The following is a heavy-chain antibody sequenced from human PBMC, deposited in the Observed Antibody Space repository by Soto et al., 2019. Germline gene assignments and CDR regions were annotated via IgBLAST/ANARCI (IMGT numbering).Heavy chain of an antibody. Sequence: QITLKESGPTLVKPTQTLTLTCTFSGFSLTTYGVGVGWVRQPPGKALEWLALIYWDDDKRYSPSLKSRLTITKDTSKNHVVLTMTNMDPVDTATYYCAHRLTLNSDWNYGRFDYWGQGTLVTFSS. CDR2: IYWDDDK. CDR1: GFSLTTYGVG. V-gene: IGHV2-5*02. J-gene: IGHJ4*02. D-gene: IGHD1-7*01. CDR3: AHRLTLNSDWNYGRFDY.